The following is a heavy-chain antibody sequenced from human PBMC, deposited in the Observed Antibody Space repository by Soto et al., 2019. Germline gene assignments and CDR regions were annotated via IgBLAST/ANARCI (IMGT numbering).Heavy chain of an antibody. CDR1: GVNFISYA. J-gene: IGHJ4*02. CDR3: ARDYYKYYDSSGYYRSPAY. CDR2: ISYDGSDK. Sequence: GGALRLSCAASGVNFISYAMHWVRQATGKGLEWVALISYDGSDKDYADSVKGRFTISRDNSRNTLFLQMNSLRAEDTAVYYCARDYYKYYDSSGYYRSPAYWGQGTLVTVSS. D-gene: IGHD3-22*01. V-gene: IGHV3-30-3*01.